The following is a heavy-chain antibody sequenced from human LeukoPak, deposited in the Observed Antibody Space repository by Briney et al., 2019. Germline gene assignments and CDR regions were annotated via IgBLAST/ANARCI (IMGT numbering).Heavy chain of an antibody. CDR2: INPKNAGT. D-gene: IGHD5-12*01. CDR3: ARGSYGGYGSDY. V-gene: IGHV1-2*02. Sequence: ASVKVSCKASGYTFTGHYMHWVRQAPGQGLEWMGWINPKNAGTNFAQRFQGRVTMTRDTSISTAYMELSRLRSDDTAVYYCARGSYGGYGSDYWGQGTLVTVSS. CDR1: GYTFTGHY. J-gene: IGHJ4*02.